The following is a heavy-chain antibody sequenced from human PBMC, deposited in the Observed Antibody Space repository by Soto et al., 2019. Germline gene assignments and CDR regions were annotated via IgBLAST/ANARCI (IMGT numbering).Heavy chain of an antibody. V-gene: IGHV4-39*01. CDR1: GGSISSSSYY. J-gene: IGHJ4*02. D-gene: IGHD3-9*01. CDR3: ARHVEFRGTGYYPYFDY. Sequence: PSETLSLTCTVSGGSISSSSYYWGWIRQPPGKGLEWIGSIYYSGSTYYNPSLKSRVTISVDTSKNQFSLKLSSVTAADTAVYYCARHVEFRGTGYYPYFDYWGQGTLVTVSS. CDR2: IYYSGST.